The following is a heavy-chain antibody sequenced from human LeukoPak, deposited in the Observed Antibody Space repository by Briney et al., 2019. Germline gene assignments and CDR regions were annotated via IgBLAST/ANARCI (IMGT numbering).Heavy chain of an antibody. J-gene: IGHJ4*02. CDR1: GFTFSIYA. V-gene: IGHV3-30*04. CDR3: ARAVVGKEDLDY. D-gene: IGHD6-19*01. CDR2: ISHDGSTT. Sequence: GGSLRLSCAASGFTFSIYAIHWVRQAPGKGLEWVAVISHDGSTTYYADSVKGRFTISRDNSKNTLYLQMDTLGAEDTAVYYCARAVVGKEDLDYWGQGTLVTVSS.